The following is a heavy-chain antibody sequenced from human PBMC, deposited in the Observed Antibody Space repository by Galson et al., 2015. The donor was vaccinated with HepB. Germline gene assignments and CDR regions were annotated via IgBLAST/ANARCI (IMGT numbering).Heavy chain of an antibody. V-gene: IGHV1-18*04. Sequence: SVKVSCKASGYTFIPYGISWVRQAPGQGLEWMGWINTYNGDTNFAQKLQDRVTMTTDTSTSTAYMGLRSLRSDDTAVYFCARDGSGNWRDYWGQGTLVTVSS. CDR1: GYTFIPYG. J-gene: IGHJ4*02. CDR3: ARDGSGNWRDY. CDR2: INTYNGDT. D-gene: IGHD3-10*01.